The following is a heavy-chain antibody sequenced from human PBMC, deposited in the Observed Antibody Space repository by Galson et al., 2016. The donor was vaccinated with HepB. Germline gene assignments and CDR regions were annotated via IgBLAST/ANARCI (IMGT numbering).Heavy chain of an antibody. Sequence: QSGAEVKKPGESLKISCKGSGYSFNNHWIGWVRQMPGKGLEWMGIIFPGDSDARYSPSFQGHVTISVDQSMSTAYLHWTSLKALDSAMYYCARSFRPDFWSGSGFDPWGQGTLVTVSA. CDR1: GYSFNNHW. J-gene: IGHJ5*02. V-gene: IGHV5-51*01. D-gene: IGHD3-3*01. CDR3: ARSFRPDFWSGSGFDP. CDR2: IFPGDSDA.